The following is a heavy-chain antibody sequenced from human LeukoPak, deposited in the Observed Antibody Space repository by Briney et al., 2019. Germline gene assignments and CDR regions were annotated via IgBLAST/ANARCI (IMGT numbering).Heavy chain of an antibody. CDR2: IYTSGST. J-gene: IGHJ3*02. V-gene: IGHV4-4*09. Sequence: PSETLSLTCTVSGGSISSYYWSWIRQPPGRGLEWIGYIYTSGSTNYNPSLKSRVTISVDTSKNQFSLKLSSVTAADTAVYYCARLVGGTDYGDYLGAFDIWGQGTMVTVSS. CDR3: ARLVGGTDYGDYLGAFDI. D-gene: IGHD4-17*01. CDR1: GGSISSYY.